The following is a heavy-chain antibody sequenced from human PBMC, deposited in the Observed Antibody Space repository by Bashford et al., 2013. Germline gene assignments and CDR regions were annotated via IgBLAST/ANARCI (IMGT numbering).Heavy chain of an antibody. Sequence: SETLSLTCTVSGGSISSYYWSWIRQPPGKGLEWIGYIYYSGSTNYNPSLKSRVTISVDTSKNQFSLKLSSVTAADTAVYYCARWSEAARSLTPWGQGTLVTVSS. CDR2: IYYSGST. CDR1: GGSISSYY. D-gene: IGHD6-6*01. J-gene: IGHJ4*02. V-gene: IGHV4-59*01. CDR3: ARWSEAARSLTP.